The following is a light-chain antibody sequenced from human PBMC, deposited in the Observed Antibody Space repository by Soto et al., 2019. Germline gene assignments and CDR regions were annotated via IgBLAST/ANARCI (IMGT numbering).Light chain of an antibody. J-gene: IGKJ3*01. Sequence: ALRMTQSPSSFSASTGDRVTITCRASQGISSYLAWYQQKPGTAPKLLIYAASTLQSGVPSRFSGSGSGTDFTLTISCLQSEDFATYYCQQYYSYPFTFGPGTKVDIK. V-gene: IGKV1-8*01. CDR2: AAS. CDR3: QQYYSYPFT. CDR1: QGISSY.